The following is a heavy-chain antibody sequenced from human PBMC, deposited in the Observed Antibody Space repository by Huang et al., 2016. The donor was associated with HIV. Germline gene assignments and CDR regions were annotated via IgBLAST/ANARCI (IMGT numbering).Heavy chain of an antibody. D-gene: IGHD2-21*02. Sequence: QVQLQQWGAQLVRPSETLSLTCAVYGGSFTDYFWTWIRQTPGKGLQWIGAISHDGTTNHSPSLRGRVTMSIDTSKNEFSLKRTSITAADTATYYCARATATVGYYFFYGLDVWGKGTSVTVS. J-gene: IGHJ6*04. CDR2: ISHDGTT. V-gene: IGHV4-34*02. CDR3: ARATATVGYYFFYGLDV. CDR1: GGSFTDYF.